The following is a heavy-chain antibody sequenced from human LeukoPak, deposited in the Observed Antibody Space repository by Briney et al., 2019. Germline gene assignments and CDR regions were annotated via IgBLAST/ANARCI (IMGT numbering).Heavy chain of an antibody. CDR1: GFTVSSNS. D-gene: IGHD1-26*01. CDR3: ARGLIGIGSTWDY. CDR2: ISSSSSYI. Sequence: PGGSLRLSCTVSGFTVSSNSMSWVRQAPGKGLEWVSSISSSSSYIYYADSVKGRFTISRDNAKNSLYLQMNSLRAEDTAVYYCARGLIGIGSTWDYWGQGTLVTVSS. J-gene: IGHJ4*02. V-gene: IGHV3-21*01.